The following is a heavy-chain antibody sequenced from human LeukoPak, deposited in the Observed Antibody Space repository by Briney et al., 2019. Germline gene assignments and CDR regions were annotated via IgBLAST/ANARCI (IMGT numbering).Heavy chain of an antibody. CDR2: IYYSGST. D-gene: IGHD4-17*01. Sequence: SETLSLTCTVSGGSISSGGYYWSWIRQHPGKGLEWIGYIYYSGSTYYNPSLKSRVTMSVDTSKNQFSLKLSSVTAADTAVYYCARGEQGDYTDYWGQGTLVTVSS. CDR1: GGSISSGGYY. CDR3: ARGEQGDYTDY. V-gene: IGHV4-31*03. J-gene: IGHJ4*02.